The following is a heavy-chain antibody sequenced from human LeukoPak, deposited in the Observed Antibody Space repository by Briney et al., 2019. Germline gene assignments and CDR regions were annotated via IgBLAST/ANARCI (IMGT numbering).Heavy chain of an antibody. CDR1: GFTFNNAW. CDR3: TTASKRQHFDY. V-gene: IGHV3-15*01. J-gene: IGHJ4*02. Sequence: GGSLRLSCAASGFTFNNAWMTWVRQAPGKGLEWVGRIKSKTDDATTDFAAPVKGRFTISRDDPRNTVYLQMNSLKTEDTAVYYCTTASKRQHFDYWGQGTLVTVSS. CDR2: IKSKTDDATT.